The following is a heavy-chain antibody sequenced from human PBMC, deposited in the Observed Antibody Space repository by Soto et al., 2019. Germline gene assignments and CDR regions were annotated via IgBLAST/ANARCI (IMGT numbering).Heavy chain of an antibody. V-gene: IGHV4-59*01. CDR3: ARDLGTNDAFAI. D-gene: IGHD2-8*01. CDR2: IYYSGST. J-gene: IGHJ3*02. CDR1: GGSISSYY. Sequence: PSETLSLTCTVSGGSISSYYWSWIRQPPGKGLEWIGYIYYSGSTNYNPSLKSRVTISVDTSKNQFSLKLSSLTAADTAAYYCARDLGTNDAFAIWGQGTMVTVSS.